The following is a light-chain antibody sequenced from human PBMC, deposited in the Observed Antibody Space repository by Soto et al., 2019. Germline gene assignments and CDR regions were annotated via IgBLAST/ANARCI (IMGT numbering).Light chain of an antibody. CDR1: QTINNL. J-gene: IGKJ4*02. Sequence: DIQMTQSPSTLSASVGDRVTITCRASQTINNLLAWYQQKQQKPPHLLFYKTSTLETGVPSRFSGRCSATLFPLTSSSLHPDDFATYYCQHYNSFSPFGGGTKVEIK. V-gene: IGKV1-5*03. CDR2: KTS. CDR3: QHYNSFSP.